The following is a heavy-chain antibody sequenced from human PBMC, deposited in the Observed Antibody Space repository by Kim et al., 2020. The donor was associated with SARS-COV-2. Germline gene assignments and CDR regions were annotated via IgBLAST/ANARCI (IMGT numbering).Heavy chain of an antibody. V-gene: IGHV3-33*01. CDR1: GFSFSTYG. CDR3: VREGPDGSRSWNDNDFDY. J-gene: IGHJ4*02. Sequence: GGSLRLSCAASGFSFSTYGMHWVRQAPGKGLEWVAIIWYDGSTKYYADSVKGRFTISRDNSKNTLYLQMNSLRVEDTAVYSCVREGPDGSRSWNDNDFDYWGQGTLVTVSS. CDR2: IWYDGSTK. D-gene: IGHD1-1*01.